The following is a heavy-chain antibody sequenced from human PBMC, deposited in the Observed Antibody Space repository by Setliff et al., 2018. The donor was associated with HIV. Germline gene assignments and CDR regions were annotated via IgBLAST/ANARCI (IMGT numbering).Heavy chain of an antibody. CDR3: ARSPQGGYFDY. J-gene: IGHJ4*03. V-gene: IGHV3-48*01. CDR1: GFTLSDYE. CDR2: IASASSTT. Sequence: PGGSLRLSCAASGFTLSDYEMNWVRQAPGKGPEWISFIASASSTTYYADSVKGRFTISRDNSKNTLYLQMNSLRVEDTAVYHCARSPQGGYFDYWGQGTLVTVSS.